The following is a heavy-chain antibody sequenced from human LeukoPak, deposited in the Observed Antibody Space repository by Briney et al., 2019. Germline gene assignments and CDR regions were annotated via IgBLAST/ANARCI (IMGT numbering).Heavy chain of an antibody. CDR3: ARDLYYYDSSGYYYYFDY. D-gene: IGHD3-22*01. J-gene: IGHJ4*02. V-gene: IGHV1-2*02. Sequence: ALVKVSCKASGYTFTGYYMHWVRQAPGQGLEWMGWINPNSGGTNYAQKFQGRVTMTRDTSISTAYMELSRLRSDDTAVYYCARDLYYYDSSGYYYYFDYWGQGTLVTVSS. CDR1: GYTFTGYY. CDR2: INPNSGGT.